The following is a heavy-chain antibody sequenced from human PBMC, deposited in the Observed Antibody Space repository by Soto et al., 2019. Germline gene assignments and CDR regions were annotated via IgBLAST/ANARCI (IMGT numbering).Heavy chain of an antibody. J-gene: IGHJ4*02. V-gene: IGHV1-69*13. CDR2: INPIFGTP. CDR1: GGTFSSYA. CDR3: AREGRHFDY. Sequence: VKVSCKASGGTFSSYAISWVRQAPGQGLEWMGGINPIFGTPHYAQKYQGRVTITADTFTNTAYMELTRLTSDDTAVYFCAREGRHFDYWGQGTLVTVSS.